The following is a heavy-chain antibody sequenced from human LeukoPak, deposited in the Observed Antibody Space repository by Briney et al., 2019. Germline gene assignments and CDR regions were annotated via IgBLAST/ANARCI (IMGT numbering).Heavy chain of an antibody. J-gene: IGHJ4*02. CDR3: ARAVRGFVDY. CDR2: IYYSGST. D-gene: IGHD3-10*01. V-gene: IGHV4-59*01. Sequence: SQTLSLTCTVSGGSISSYYWSWIRQPPGRGLEWMGYIYYSGSTNYNPSLKSRVTISVDTSQNQFSLKLSSVTAADTAVYYCARAVRGFVDYWGQGTLVTVSS. CDR1: GGSISSYY.